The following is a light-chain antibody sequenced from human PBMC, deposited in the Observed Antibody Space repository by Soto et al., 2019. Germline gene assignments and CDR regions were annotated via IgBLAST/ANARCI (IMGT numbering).Light chain of an antibody. CDR3: ETWDSNTRV. J-gene: IGLJ3*02. CDR1: SGHSSYI. V-gene: IGLV4-60*03. Sequence: QPVVTQSSSASASLGSSVKLTCTLSSGHSSYIIAWHQQQPGKAPRYLMNLEGSGSYNRGSGVPGRFSGSGSVSDRYLTISNLQSEDEADYYCETWDSNTRVFGGGTKLTVL. CDR2: LEGSGSY.